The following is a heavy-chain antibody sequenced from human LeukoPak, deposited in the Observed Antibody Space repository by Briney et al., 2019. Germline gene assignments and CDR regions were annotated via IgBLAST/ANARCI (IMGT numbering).Heavy chain of an antibody. CDR2: INSDGSST. Sequence: GGSLRLSCAASGFTFSSYWMHWVRQAPGKGLVWVSRINSDGSSTSYADSVKGRFTISRDNARNTLYLQMNSLRAEDTAVYYCARVRRYGSGSYYKHYYYDYYMDVWGKGTTVTISS. D-gene: IGHD3-10*01. CDR1: GFTFSSYW. V-gene: IGHV3-74*01. CDR3: ARVRRYGSGSYYKHYYYDYYMDV. J-gene: IGHJ6*03.